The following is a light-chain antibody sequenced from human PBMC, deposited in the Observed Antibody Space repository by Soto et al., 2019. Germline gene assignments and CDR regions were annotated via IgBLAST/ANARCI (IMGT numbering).Light chain of an antibody. Sequence: DIQLTQSPSSLSASVGDRFTITCLASQSVSSSLNWYQQKPGKAPKLLIYTTSSFQSGVPSRFSGSGSGTDFTLTISSLQPEDFATYYCQQSYTRPWTFGQGTKVDIK. J-gene: IGKJ1*01. CDR2: TTS. V-gene: IGKV1-39*01. CDR1: QSVSSS. CDR3: QQSYTRPWT.